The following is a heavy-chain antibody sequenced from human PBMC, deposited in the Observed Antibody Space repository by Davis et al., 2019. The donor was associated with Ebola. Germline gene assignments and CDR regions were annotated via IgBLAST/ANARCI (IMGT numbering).Heavy chain of an antibody. Sequence: ASVKVSCKASGYTFTSYAMNWVRQAPGQGLEWMGWINTNTGNPTYAQGFTGRFVFSLDTSVSTAYLQISSLKAEDTAVYYCARGRSTIPIGLRLGELSLYSYWGQGTLVTVSS. D-gene: IGHD3-16*02. CDR2: INTNTGNP. CDR1: GYTFTSYA. J-gene: IGHJ4*02. CDR3: ARGRSTIPIGLRLGELSLYSY. V-gene: IGHV7-4-1*02.